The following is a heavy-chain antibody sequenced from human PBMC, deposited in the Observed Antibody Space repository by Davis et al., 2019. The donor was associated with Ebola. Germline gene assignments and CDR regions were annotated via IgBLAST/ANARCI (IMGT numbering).Heavy chain of an antibody. CDR1: GGSISSSNW. CDR3: ARRGTSSWYAGWFDP. D-gene: IGHD6-13*01. CDR2: IYHSGST. J-gene: IGHJ5*02. V-gene: IGHV4-4*02. Sequence: SETLSLTCAVSGGSISSSNWWNWVRQPPGQGLEWIVEIYHSGSTNYNPSLKSRVTISVDTSKNQFSLKLSSVTAADTAMYYCARRGTSSWYAGWFDPWGQGTLVTVSS.